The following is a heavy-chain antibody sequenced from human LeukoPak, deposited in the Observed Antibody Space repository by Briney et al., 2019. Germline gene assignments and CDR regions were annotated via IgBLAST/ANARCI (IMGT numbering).Heavy chain of an antibody. J-gene: IGHJ4*02. CDR1: GGSISSGDYY. CDR3: AARSVVPAATSFDY. D-gene: IGHD2-2*01. V-gene: IGHV4-30-4*01. Sequence: SQTLSLTCTVSGGSISSGDYYWSWIRQPPGMGLEWIGYIYYSGSTYYNPSLKSRVTISVDTSKNQFSLKLSSVTAADTAVYYCAARSVVPAATSFDYWGQGTLVTVSS. CDR2: IYYSGST.